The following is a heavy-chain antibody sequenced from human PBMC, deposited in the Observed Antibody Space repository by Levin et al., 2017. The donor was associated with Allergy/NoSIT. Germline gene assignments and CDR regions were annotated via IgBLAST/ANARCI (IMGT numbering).Heavy chain of an antibody. Sequence: SQTLSLTCAVYGGSFSGYYWSWIRQPPGKGLEWIGEINHSGSTNYNPSLKSRVTISVDTSKNQFSLKLSSVTAADTAVYYCARGDCSSTSCYTSDYDYGMDVWGQGTTVTVSS. CDR2: INHSGST. V-gene: IGHV4-34*01. D-gene: IGHD2-2*02. CDR1: GGSFSGYY. J-gene: IGHJ6*02. CDR3: ARGDCSSTSCYTSDYDYGMDV.